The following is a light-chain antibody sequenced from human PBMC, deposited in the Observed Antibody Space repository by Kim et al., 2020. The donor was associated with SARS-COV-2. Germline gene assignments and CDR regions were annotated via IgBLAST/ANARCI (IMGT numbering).Light chain of an antibody. V-gene: IGLV6-57*02. Sequence: PGKTVTISGPGSSGSIARNYVQWCQQRPGSVPATVTYEENQRPSGVPDRFSGSIDSSSNSASLTISGLKTEDEADYYCQSYNSSNLFGGGTQLTVL. CDR1: SGSIARNY. J-gene: IGLJ3*02. CDR3: QSYNSSNL. CDR2: EEN.